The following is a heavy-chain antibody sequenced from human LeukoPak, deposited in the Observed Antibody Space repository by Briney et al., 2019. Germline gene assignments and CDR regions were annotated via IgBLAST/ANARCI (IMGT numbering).Heavy chain of an antibody. J-gene: IGHJ4*02. CDR3: ARSKSVTYGFDY. Sequence: SVKVSCKAPGDSFKNYAVSWVRQAPGQGFEWMGGILTVFGTTNYEQKFRDRLTITTDESTTTAYMEPNSLTSDDTAVYYCARSKSVTYGFDYWGQGTLVIVSS. CDR2: ILTVFGTT. D-gene: IGHD4-17*01. V-gene: IGHV1-69*05. CDR1: GDSFKNYA.